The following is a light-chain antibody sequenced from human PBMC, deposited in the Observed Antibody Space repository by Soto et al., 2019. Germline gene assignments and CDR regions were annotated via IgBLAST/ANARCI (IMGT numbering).Light chain of an antibody. CDR3: QQYNDYWT. CDR1: QSISSW. CDR2: DAS. Sequence: DIQMTQSPSTLSASVGDRVTITCRASQSISSWLAWYQQKPGKAPKLLIYDASSLESGVPSRFSGSGSGTEFTLSISSLQPDDFATYFCQQYNDYWTFGQGTKVE. J-gene: IGKJ1*01. V-gene: IGKV1-5*01.